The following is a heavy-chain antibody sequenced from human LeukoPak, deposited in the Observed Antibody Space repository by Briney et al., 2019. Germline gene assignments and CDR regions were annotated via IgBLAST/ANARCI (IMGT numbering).Heavy chain of an antibody. V-gene: IGHV4-59*12. CDR3: TRGGYGRNGYFLGF. D-gene: IGHD3-22*01. Sequence: SETLSLTCTVSSGSMTDACWSWSRQAPGKGLEWLGFIYPNGLTEYSPPLRSRVSFSVATSKREATVRLSSVTASDTAVYYCTRGGYGRNGYFLGFWGQGTLVTVSS. CDR1: SGSMTDAC. J-gene: IGHJ4*02. CDR2: IYPNGLT.